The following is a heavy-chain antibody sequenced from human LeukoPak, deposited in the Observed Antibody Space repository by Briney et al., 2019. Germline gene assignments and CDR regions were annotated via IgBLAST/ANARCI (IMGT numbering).Heavy chain of an antibody. CDR3: AATPWDRVADDY. Sequence: RSGGSLRLSCAASGFTVSSNYMSWVRQAPGKGLEWVAVIWYDGSNKYYADSVKGRFTISRDNSKNTLYLQMNSLRAEDTAVYYCAATPWDRVADDYWGQGTLVTVSS. CDR1: GFTVSSNY. J-gene: IGHJ4*02. V-gene: IGHV3-33*08. CDR2: IWYDGSNK. D-gene: IGHD2-15*01.